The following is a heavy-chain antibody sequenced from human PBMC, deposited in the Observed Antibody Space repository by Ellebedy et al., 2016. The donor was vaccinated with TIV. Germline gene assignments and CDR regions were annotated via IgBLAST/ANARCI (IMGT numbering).Heavy chain of an antibody. J-gene: IGHJ4*02. CDR2: ISAYNGHT. CDR1: GYPFPNYG. CDR3: ARDVPADAAALLDY. Sequence: AASVKVSCKASGYPFPNYGVSWVPPAPGQGLEWVGWISAYNGHTKYGQKFQGRISLTTDTSMGTAYMELRSLRSDDTGVYFCARDVPADAAALLDYWGQGTRVTVSS. D-gene: IGHD2-2*01. V-gene: IGHV1-18*04.